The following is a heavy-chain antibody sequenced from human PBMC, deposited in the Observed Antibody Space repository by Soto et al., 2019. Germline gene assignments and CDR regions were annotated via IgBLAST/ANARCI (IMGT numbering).Heavy chain of an antibody. CDR1: GGSINSGDYY. Sequence: SETLSLTCSVSGGSINSGDYYWSWIRQSPGKGLEWIGYIYYSGSTYYNPSLKSRSTISIDTSKNQFFLDVDSVTATDTAVYYCARLYTGYEAFDYWGQGTLVTVSS. CDR2: IYYSGST. V-gene: IGHV4-30-4*01. D-gene: IGHD5-12*01. CDR3: ARLYTGYEAFDY. J-gene: IGHJ4*02.